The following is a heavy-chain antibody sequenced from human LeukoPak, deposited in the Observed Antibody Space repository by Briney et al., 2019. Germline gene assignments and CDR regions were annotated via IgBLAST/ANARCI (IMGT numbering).Heavy chain of an antibody. V-gene: IGHV3-30-3*01. J-gene: IGHJ6*02. CDR3: ARERLAVPAAIYGMDV. CDR1: GFTFSSYA. CDR2: ISYDGSNK. Sequence: TGRSLRLSCAASGFTFSSYAMHWVRQAPGKGLEWVAVISYDGSNKYYADSVKGRFTISRDNSKNTLYLQMNSLRAEDTAVYYCARERLAVPAAIYGMDVWGQGTTVTVSS. D-gene: IGHD2-2*01.